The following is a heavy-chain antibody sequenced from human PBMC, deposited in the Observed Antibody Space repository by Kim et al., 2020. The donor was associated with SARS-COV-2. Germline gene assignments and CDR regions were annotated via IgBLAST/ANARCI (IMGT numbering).Heavy chain of an antibody. J-gene: IGHJ5*02. CDR2: IYYSGST. CDR1: GGSISSYY. CDR3: ARYSSGWSGFNWFDP. V-gene: IGHV4-59*13. D-gene: IGHD6-19*01. Sequence: SETLSLTCTVSGGSISSYYWSWIRQPPGKGLEWIGYIYYSGSTNYNPSLKSRVTISVDTSKNQFSLKLSSVTAADTAVYYCARYSSGWSGFNWFDPWGQGTLVTVSS.